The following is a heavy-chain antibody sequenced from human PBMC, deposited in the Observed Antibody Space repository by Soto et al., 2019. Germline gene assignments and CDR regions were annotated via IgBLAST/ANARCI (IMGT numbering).Heavy chain of an antibody. CDR1: GGSISSGGYY. J-gene: IGHJ6*02. D-gene: IGHD3-16*01. V-gene: IGHV4-31*03. Sequence: SETPSLTCTVSGGSISSGGYYWSWFLYHPGKGLEWIGYIYYSGSTYYNPSLKSRVTISVDTSKNQFSLKLSSVTAADTAVYYCARSPRHDYYYYGMDVWGQGTTVTVS. CDR3: ARSPRHDYYYYGMDV. CDR2: IYYSGST.